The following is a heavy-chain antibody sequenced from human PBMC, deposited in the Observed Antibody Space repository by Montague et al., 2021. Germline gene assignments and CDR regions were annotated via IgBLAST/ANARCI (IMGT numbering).Heavy chain of an antibody. D-gene: IGHD3-16*01. V-gene: IGHV3-23*01. J-gene: IGHJ4*02. CDR1: GFTFSSRA. CDR2: ISGKSNNT. Sequence: SLRLSCAASGFTFSSRAMSWARQAPGKGLEWVSSISGKSNNTYYIDSLKGRFTISRDNSKNTLFLQMNSLRAEDTAVYYCAKSLHASGGWGYYFDLWGQGTLVTVSS. CDR3: AKSLHASGGWGYYFDL.